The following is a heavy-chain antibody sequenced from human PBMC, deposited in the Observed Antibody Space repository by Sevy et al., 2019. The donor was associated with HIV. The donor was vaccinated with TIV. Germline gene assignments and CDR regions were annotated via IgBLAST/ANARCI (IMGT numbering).Heavy chain of an antibody. CDR3: AKGVTMTVVVDAFDI. V-gene: IGHV3-23*01. D-gene: IGHD3-22*01. CDR2: ISGRDDRT. CDR1: GFTFSSYT. Sequence: GGSLRLSCAASGFTFSSYTMNWVRQAPGKGLEWVSGISGRDDRTYYADSVKGRFTISRDNSKNTLSLQMNSLRADDTAVYYCAKGVTMTVVVDAFDIWGHGTMVTVSS. J-gene: IGHJ3*02.